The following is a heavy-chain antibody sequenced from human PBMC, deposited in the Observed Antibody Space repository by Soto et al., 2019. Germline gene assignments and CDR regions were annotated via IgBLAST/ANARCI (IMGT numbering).Heavy chain of an antibody. J-gene: IGHJ3*02. V-gene: IGHV1-24*01. Sequence: GASVKVSCKVSGYTLTELSMHWVRQAPGKGLEWMGGFDPEDGETIYAQKFQGRVTMTEDTSTDTAYMELSSLRSEDTAVYYCATEVPRQWLVYLAFDIWGQGTMVTVSS. D-gene: IGHD6-19*01. CDR2: FDPEDGET. CDR3: ATEVPRQWLVYLAFDI. CDR1: GYTLTELS.